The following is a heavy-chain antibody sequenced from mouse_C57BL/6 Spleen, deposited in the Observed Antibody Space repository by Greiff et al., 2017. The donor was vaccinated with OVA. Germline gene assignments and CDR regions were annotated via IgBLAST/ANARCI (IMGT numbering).Heavy chain of an antibody. Sequence: QVQLKESGPGLVAPSQSLSITCTVSGFSLTSYAISWVRQPPGKGLEWLGVIWTGGGTNYNSALKSRLSISKDNSKSQVFLKMNSLQTDDTARYYCARSKFITTVVGPYYAMDYWGQGTSVTVSS. CDR3: ARSKFITTVVGPYYAMDY. D-gene: IGHD1-1*01. V-gene: IGHV2-9-1*01. CDR2: IWTGGGT. CDR1: GFSLTSYA. J-gene: IGHJ4*01.